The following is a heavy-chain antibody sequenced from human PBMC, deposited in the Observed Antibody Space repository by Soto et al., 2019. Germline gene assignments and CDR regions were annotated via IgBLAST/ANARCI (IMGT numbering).Heavy chain of an antibody. CDR3: ARDHCNNGICYQRYFDP. CDR2: LSFSGRT. CDR1: GGSFRNYY. D-gene: IGHD2-8*01. V-gene: IGHV4-59*12. Sequence: PSETLSLTCGVYGGSFRNYYWIWVRQPPGKGLEWIGFLSFSGRTNYNSSLRSRVTISADTSKTLFFLNLASVTAADTAVYYCARDHCNNGICYQRYFDPWGPGSLVTVSS. J-gene: IGHJ5*02.